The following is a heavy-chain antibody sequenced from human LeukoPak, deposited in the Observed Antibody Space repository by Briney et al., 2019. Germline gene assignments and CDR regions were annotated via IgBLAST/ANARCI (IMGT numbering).Heavy chain of an antibody. J-gene: IGHJ4*02. D-gene: IGHD3-9*01. CDR2: INPNSGDT. CDR1: GYSITDYY. V-gene: IGHV1-2*02. CDR3: ARSPHILTGENFDY. Sequence: ASVKVSCKASGYSITDYYMHWVRQAPGQGLEWIGWINPNSGDTNYAQKFQDRVTMTRDTSISTAYMELSRLRSDDTAVYYCARSPHILTGENFDYWGQGTLVTVSS.